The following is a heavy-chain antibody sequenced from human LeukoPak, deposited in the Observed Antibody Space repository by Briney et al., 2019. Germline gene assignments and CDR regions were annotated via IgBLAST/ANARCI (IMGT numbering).Heavy chain of an antibody. J-gene: IGHJ4*02. CDR3: ARDDGYSYGYVDY. CDR2: IYYSGST. D-gene: IGHD5-18*01. V-gene: IGHV4-59*12. CDR1: GGSFSGYY. Sequence: SETLSLTCAVYGGSFSGYYWSWIRQPPGKGLEWIGYIYYSGSTNYNPSLKSRVAISVDTSKDQFSLKLSSVTAADTAVYYCARDDGYSYGYVDYWGQGTLVTVSS.